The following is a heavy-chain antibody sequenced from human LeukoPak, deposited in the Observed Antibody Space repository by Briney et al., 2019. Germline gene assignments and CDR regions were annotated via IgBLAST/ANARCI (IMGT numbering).Heavy chain of an antibody. CDR2: TYYRSKWYS. V-gene: IGHV6-1*01. Sequence: SQTLSLTCAISGDSFSSNNAAWNWIRQSPSRGLEWLGRTYYRSKWYSDYAVSVKSRIAINPDTSKNQFSLRLNSVTPEDTAVYFCAREIPAENWFDPWGQGTLVTVSS. D-gene: IGHD6-13*01. CDR3: AREIPAENWFDP. CDR1: GDSFSSNNAA. J-gene: IGHJ5*02.